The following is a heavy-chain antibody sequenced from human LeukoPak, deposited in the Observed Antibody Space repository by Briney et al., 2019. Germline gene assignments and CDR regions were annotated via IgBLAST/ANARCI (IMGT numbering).Heavy chain of an antibody. J-gene: IGHJ4*02. CDR3: ARFAGSRPSYFHS. Sequence: SETLSLTCTVSGGSISYYLSWIRQPPGKGLEWIGYVYYSGTTNYNPSLKSRVTISVDTAKNQFSLKLSSVTAADTAVYYCARFAGSRPSYFHSWRQGTLVTVYS. CDR1: GGSISYY. D-gene: IGHD6-13*01. V-gene: IGHV4-59*01. CDR2: VYYSGTT.